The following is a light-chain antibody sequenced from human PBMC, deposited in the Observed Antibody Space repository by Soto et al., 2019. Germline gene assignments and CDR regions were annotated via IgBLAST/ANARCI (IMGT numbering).Light chain of an antibody. CDR2: DAS. J-gene: IGKJ1*01. CDR3: QHYNSDPWT. CDR1: QTIRRW. Sequence: DIEMTQSPSTLSASVGDRVTITCRASQTIRRWLAWYQQRPGKAPKVLIYDASTLESGVPARFSGSGSETEFTLTISSLQPEDSATYYCQHYNSDPWTFCQGTKVDIK. V-gene: IGKV1-5*01.